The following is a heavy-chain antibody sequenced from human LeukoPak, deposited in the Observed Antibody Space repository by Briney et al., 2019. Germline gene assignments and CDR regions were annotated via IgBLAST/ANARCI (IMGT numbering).Heavy chain of an antibody. J-gene: IGHJ4*02. CDR1: GFTFSSYW. CDR2: INSDGSTT. Sequence: PGGSLRLSCAASGFTFSSYWMHWVRQAPGKGLVWVSRINSDGSTTNYADYVKGRFTISRDDAKNSLYLQMNSLRAEDTAVYYCARAGGGVPFDYWGQGTLVTVSS. V-gene: IGHV3-74*01. D-gene: IGHD3-10*01. CDR3: ARAGGGVPFDY.